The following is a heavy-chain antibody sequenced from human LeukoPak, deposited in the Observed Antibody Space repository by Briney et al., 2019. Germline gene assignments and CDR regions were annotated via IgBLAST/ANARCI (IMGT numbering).Heavy chain of an antibody. D-gene: IGHD2-2*01. CDR1: GFTFSSYW. CDR3: ARGGYCSSTSCYYFDY. V-gene: IGHV3-74*01. CDR2: INSDGSST. J-gene: IGHJ4*02. Sequence: GGSLRLSCAASGFTFSSYWMHWVRQAPGKGLVWVSRINSDGSSTSYADSVKGRFTISRDNAKNTLYLQMNSPRAEDTAVYYCARGGYCSSTSCYYFDYWGQGTLVTVSS.